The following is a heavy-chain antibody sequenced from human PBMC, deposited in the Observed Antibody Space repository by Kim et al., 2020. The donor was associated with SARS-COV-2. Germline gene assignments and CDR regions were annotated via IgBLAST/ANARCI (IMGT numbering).Heavy chain of an antibody. V-gene: IGHV3-21*01. CDR2: ISSSSSYI. J-gene: IGHJ6*02. Sequence: GGSLRLSCAASGFTFSSYSMNWVRQAPGKGLEWVSSISSSSSYIYYADSVKGRFTISRDNAKNSLYLQMNSLRAEDTAVYYCARAVTVTTSYYYGMDVWGQGTTVTVSS. CDR1: GFTFSSYS. CDR3: ARAVTVTTSYYYGMDV. D-gene: IGHD4-17*01.